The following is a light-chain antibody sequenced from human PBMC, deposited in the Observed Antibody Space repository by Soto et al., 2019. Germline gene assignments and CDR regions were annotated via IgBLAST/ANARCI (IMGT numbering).Light chain of an antibody. V-gene: IGKV1-39*01. J-gene: IGKJ5*01. Sequence: DIHITQSPSSLSSSVLERFTITCRAGQNINIYVNWYQQKPGKAPKLLIYKASSLESGVPSRFSGSGSGTEFTLTISSLQPDDFATYYCQQSSRTPVTFGQGTRLEIK. CDR2: KAS. CDR1: QNINIY. CDR3: QQSSRTPVT.